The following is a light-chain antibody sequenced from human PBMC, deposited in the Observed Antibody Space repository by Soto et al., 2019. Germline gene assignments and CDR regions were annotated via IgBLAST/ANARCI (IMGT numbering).Light chain of an antibody. V-gene: IGKV1-39*01. CDR3: QQGYSLPIT. J-gene: IGKJ5*01. Sequence: DIQMTQSPSSLSASVGDRVTITCRASQSISSYLNWYQHKPGKAPKLLIYAASSLQSGVPSRFSGTGSGTEFTLTISSLQPEDFATYFCQQGYSLPITFGQGTRLEIK. CDR1: QSISSY. CDR2: AAS.